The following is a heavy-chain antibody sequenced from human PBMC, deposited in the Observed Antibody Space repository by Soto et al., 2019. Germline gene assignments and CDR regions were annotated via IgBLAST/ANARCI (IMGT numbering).Heavy chain of an antibody. J-gene: IGHJ4*02. CDR3: AATFDSGSYDFGGHPW. CDR1: GFTFSSSA. Sequence: SVQVSGKASGFTFSSSAIKLMLQARGQPLEWIGWIVVGSGKTDYTHNLQARVTITRDKSTSTAYMELSGLRSEDTAVYYCAATFDSGSYDFGGHPWWGQGTLVTVSS. V-gene: IGHV1-58*02. CDR2: IVVGSGKT. D-gene: IGHD2-21*01.